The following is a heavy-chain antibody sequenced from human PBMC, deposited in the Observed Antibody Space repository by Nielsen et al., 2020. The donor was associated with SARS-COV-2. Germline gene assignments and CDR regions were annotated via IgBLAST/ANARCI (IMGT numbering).Heavy chain of an antibody. CDR1: GFTFSSYE. J-gene: IGHJ6*02. CDR2: ISSTGDTI. V-gene: IGHV3-48*03. Sequence: GESLKISCAASGFTFSSYEMSWVRQAPGKGLEWVSYISSTGDTIYYADSVKGRFTISRDNAKNSLYLQMNSLRADDTAVYYCARDRAVGARGSSGMEVWGQGTTVTVSS. CDR3: ARDRAVGARGSSGMEV. D-gene: IGHD1-26*01.